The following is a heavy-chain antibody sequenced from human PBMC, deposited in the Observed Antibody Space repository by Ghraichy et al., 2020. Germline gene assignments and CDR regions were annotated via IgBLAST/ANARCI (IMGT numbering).Heavy chain of an antibody. CDR3: ARVFGDWTPSLAYGMDV. CDR1: GYTFTDYF. D-gene: IGHD2-21*02. CDR2: IDPKSGDT. V-gene: IGHV1-2*02. J-gene: IGHJ6*02. Sequence: ASVKVSCKASGYTFTDYFIHWVRQAPGQGLEWMGWIDPKSGDTKYVQHFEGRFTMTRDTSTTTVHVELRGLRSEDTAVYYCARVFGDWTPSLAYGMDVWGQGTTVTVSS.